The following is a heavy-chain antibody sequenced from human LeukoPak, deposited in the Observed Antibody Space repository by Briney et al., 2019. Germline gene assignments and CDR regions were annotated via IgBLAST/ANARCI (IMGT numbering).Heavy chain of an antibody. CDR3: AREAVAGTSNPNSAPFDY. V-gene: IGHV4-34*01. CDR1: GGAISSDC. CDR2: INHSGST. D-gene: IGHD6-19*01. J-gene: IGHJ4*02. Sequence: SETLSLTCTFSGGAISSDCWSWIRQPPGKGLEWIGEINHSGSTNYNPSLKSRVTISVDTSKNQFSLKLSSVTAADTAVYYCAREAVAGTSNPNSAPFDYWGQGTLVTVSS.